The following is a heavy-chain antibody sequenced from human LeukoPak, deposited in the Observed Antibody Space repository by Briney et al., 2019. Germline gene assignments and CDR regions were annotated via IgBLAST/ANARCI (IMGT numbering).Heavy chain of an antibody. V-gene: IGHV3-30*18. J-gene: IGHJ6*02. Sequence: GGSLRLSCAASGFTFSSYGMHWVRQAPGKGLEWVAVISYDGSNKYYADSVKGRFTISRDNSKNTLYLQMNSLRAEDTAVYYCAKGKGGYDYYYYYGMGVWGQGTTVTVSS. D-gene: IGHD5-12*01. CDR3: AKGKGGYDYYYYYGMGV. CDR2: ISYDGSNK. CDR1: GFTFSSYG.